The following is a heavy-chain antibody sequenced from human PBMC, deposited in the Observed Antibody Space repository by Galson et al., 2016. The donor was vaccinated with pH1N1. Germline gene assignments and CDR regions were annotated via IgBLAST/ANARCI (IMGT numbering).Heavy chain of an antibody. CDR2: MNPNTGGT. V-gene: IGHV1-8*03. CDR3: ARGHPLGSISGWV. Sequence: SVKVSCKASGYTFNNYDINWVRQTPGQGLKWMGWMNPNTGGTDSAQKFQGRVTLTRNTSEGTAFMELSNLRSDDTAVYYCARGHPLGSISGWVWGQGSLVTVSS. D-gene: IGHD6-19*01. CDR1: GYTFNNYD. J-gene: IGHJ4*02.